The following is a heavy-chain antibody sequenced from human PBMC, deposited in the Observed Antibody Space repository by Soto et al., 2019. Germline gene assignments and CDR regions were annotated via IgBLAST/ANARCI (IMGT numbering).Heavy chain of an antibody. Sequence: SETLSLTCTVSGGSISSYYWSWIRQPPGKGLEWIGYIYYSGSTNYNPSLKSRVTISVDTSKNQFSLKLSSVTAADTAVYYCARGIAAAGRLNWFDPWGQGTLVTVSS. J-gene: IGHJ5*02. CDR2: IYYSGST. D-gene: IGHD6-13*01. CDR1: GGSISSYY. CDR3: ARGIAAAGRLNWFDP. V-gene: IGHV4-59*01.